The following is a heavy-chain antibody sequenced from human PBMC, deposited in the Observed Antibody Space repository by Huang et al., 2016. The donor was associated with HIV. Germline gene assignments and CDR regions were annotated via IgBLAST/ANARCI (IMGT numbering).Heavy chain of an antibody. V-gene: IGHV3-74*01. D-gene: IGHD3-22*01. CDR3: ARDPRIQSWLNFFDY. CDR2: INSDGSST. CDR1: GFSISSYW. Sequence: EVQLVESGGGLVEPGGSLRLSCAASGFSISSYWMHWVHQAPGKGLVWVSLINSDGSSTSYADSVKGRFTISRDNAKNTLYLQMNSLRAEDTAVYYCARDPRIQSWLNFFDYWGQGTLVSVSS. J-gene: IGHJ4*02.